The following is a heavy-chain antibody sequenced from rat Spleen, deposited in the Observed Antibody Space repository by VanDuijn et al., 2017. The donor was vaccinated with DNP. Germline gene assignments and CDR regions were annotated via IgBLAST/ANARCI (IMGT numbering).Heavy chain of an antibody. Sequence: EVQLQESGPGLVKPSQSLSLTCSVTGYSITTSYRWNWIRKFPGNKMEWVGHISYSGGTSYNPSLKSRISITRDTSKNQFFLHLNSVTTEDTATYYCASYYYDGYYAMDAWGQGTSVTVSS. CDR1: GYSITTSY. CDR3: ASYYYDGYYAMDA. D-gene: IGHD1-12*02. J-gene: IGHJ4*01. V-gene: IGHV3-1*01. CDR2: ISYSGGT.